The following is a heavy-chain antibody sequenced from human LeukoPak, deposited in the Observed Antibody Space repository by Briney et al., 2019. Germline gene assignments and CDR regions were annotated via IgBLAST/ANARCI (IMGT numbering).Heavy chain of an antibody. Sequence: GGSLRLSCAASGFTFSDYYMSWIRQVPGKGLEWVSYISSSGSTIYYADSVKGRFTISRDNAKNSLYLQMNSLRVEDTAVYYCAGDTAMVKPFDYWGQGTLVTVSS. CDR1: GFTFSDYY. CDR2: ISSSGSTI. D-gene: IGHD5-18*01. V-gene: IGHV3-11*04. J-gene: IGHJ4*02. CDR3: AGDTAMVKPFDY.